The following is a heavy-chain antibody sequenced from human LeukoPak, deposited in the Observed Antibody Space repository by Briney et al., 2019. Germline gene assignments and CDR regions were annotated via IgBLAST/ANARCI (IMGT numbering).Heavy chain of an antibody. CDR3: AKPIVPAAMFTWFDP. CDR1: GFTFSDYY. CDR2: ISGSSRYT. V-gene: IGHV3-11*06. Sequence: PGGSLRLTCAASGFTFSDYYMSWIRQAPGKGLEWVSCISGSSRYTNYADSVKGRFTISRDNAKNSLNLQMNGLRADDTAVYYCAKPIVPAAMFTWFDPWGQGTLVTVSS. D-gene: IGHD2-2*01. J-gene: IGHJ5*02.